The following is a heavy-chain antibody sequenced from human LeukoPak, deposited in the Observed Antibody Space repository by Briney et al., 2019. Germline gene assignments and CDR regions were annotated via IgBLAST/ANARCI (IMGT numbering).Heavy chain of an antibody. Sequence: GGSLRLSCAASGFTFSSYAMHWVRQAPGKGPEWVAVISYDGSNKYYADSVKGRFTISRDNSKNTLYLQMNSLRAEDTAVYYCAKQGSSGYYDYWGQGTLVTVSS. CDR3: AKQGSSGYYDY. D-gene: IGHD3-3*01. J-gene: IGHJ4*02. V-gene: IGHV3-30*04. CDR1: GFTFSSYA. CDR2: ISYDGSNK.